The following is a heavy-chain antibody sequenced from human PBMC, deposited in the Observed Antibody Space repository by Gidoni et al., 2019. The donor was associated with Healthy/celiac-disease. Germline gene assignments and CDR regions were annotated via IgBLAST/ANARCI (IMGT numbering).Heavy chain of an antibody. Sequence: EVQLAESGGGLVQPGRSLRLSCAASGFTFDDYGMHWVRPAPGKGLGWVSGISWNSGSIGYADSVKGRFTISRDNAKNSLYLQMNSLRAEDTALYYCARIRDSGSYEFDYWGQGTLVTVSS. CDR2: ISWNSGSI. D-gene: IGHD1-26*01. J-gene: IGHJ4*02. V-gene: IGHV3-9*01. CDR1: GFTFDDYG. CDR3: ARIRDSGSYEFDY.